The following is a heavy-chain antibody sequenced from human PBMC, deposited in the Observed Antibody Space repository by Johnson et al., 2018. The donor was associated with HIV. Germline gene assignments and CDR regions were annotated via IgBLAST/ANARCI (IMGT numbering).Heavy chain of an antibody. V-gene: IGHV3-66*01. J-gene: IGHJ3*02. Sequence: VQLVESGGALVKPGGSLRLSCAASGFTFSSYAMSWVRQAPGKGLEWVSVIYSGGSTYYADSVKGRFTITRDNAKNSLYLQMNSLRAEDTAVYYCAREYEAFDIWGQGTMVTVSS. CDR3: AREYEAFDI. CDR2: IYSGGST. CDR1: GFTFSSYA.